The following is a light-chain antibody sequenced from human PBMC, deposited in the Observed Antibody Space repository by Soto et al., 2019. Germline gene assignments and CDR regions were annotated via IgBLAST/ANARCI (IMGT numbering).Light chain of an antibody. CDR2: EAS. CDR1: QSVGSQ. J-gene: IGKJ4*01. V-gene: IGKV3-11*01. CDR3: QQRSDWPLT. Sequence: EIVLTQSPGTLSLSPGERDTLSCRASQSVGSQLAWYQQKPGQAPRLLIYEASNRATGIPARFSGSGSGTDFTLTISSLEPEDFALYYCQQRSDWPLTFGGGTQVEIK.